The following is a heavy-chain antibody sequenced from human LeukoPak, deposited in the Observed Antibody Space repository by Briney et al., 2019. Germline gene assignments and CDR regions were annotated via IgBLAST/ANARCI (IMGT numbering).Heavy chain of an antibody. CDR1: GFTFSTYV. Sequence: GGSLRLSCAASGFTFSTYVMTWVRQAPGKGLEWVSAISDGGGSTYYADSVKGRFTISRDDSKNTLYLQMNRLRAEDTAVYYCAKVGLKTEVVPAAWGQGTLVTVSS. V-gene: IGHV3-23*01. D-gene: IGHD2-2*01. J-gene: IGHJ5*02. CDR2: ISDGGGST. CDR3: AKVGLKTEVVPAA.